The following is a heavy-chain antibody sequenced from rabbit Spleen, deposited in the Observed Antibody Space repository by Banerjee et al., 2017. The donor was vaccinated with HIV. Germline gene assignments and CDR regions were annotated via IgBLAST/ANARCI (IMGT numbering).Heavy chain of an antibody. CDR2: IDPIFGIT. CDR3: ARAGEGGDGNLNL. V-gene: IGHV1S47*01. CDR1: GFDISKYG. Sequence: QEQLVESGGGLVQPGGSLKLSCTVSGFDISKYGVTWVRQAPGKGLEWIGYIDPIFGITYYATWVNGRFSISSHDAQNTLYLQLSSLTVADTASYFCARAGEGGDGNLNLWGPGTLVTVS. J-gene: IGHJ4*01. D-gene: IGHD5-1*01.